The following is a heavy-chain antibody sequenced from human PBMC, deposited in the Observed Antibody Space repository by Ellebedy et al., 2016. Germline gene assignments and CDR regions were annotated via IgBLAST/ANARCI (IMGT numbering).Heavy chain of an antibody. CDR3: ARDARGSGAFDI. V-gene: IGHV4-59*12. CDR1: GGSISSYY. D-gene: IGHD3-10*01. J-gene: IGHJ3*02. CDR2: IYYSGST. Sequence: GSLRLSXTVSGGSISSYYWSWIRQPPGKGLEWIGYIYYSGSTNYNPSLKSRVTISVDTSKNQFSLKLSSVTAADTAVYYCARDARGSGAFDIWGQGTMVTVSS.